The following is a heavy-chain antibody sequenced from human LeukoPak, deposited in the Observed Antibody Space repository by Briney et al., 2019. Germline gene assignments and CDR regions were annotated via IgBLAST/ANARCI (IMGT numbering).Heavy chain of an antibody. D-gene: IGHD3-10*01. CDR2: IYTSGST. CDR1: GGSISSGSYY. J-gene: IGHJ4*02. Sequence: SQTLSLTCTVSGGSISSGSYYWSWIRQPAGKGLEWIGRIYTSGSTNYNPSLKSRVTMSVDTSKNQFSLKLSSVTAADTAVYYCARAVRGRLDWGQGTLVTVSS. V-gene: IGHV4-61*02. CDR3: ARAVRGRLD.